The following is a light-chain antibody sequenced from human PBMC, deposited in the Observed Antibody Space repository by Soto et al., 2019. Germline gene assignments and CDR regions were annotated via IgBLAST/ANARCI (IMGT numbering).Light chain of an antibody. CDR1: QSVGIN. CDR2: DAS. V-gene: IGKV3-11*01. Sequence: EIVLTQSPATLSLSPGERATLSCRASQSVGINLAWYQHKPGQAPRLLIYDASNRATGIPARFSGSGSGTDFTLTISVLEPADFSVYYCQQRSSWPQLTFGGGTKVQI. J-gene: IGKJ4*01. CDR3: QQRSSWPQLT.